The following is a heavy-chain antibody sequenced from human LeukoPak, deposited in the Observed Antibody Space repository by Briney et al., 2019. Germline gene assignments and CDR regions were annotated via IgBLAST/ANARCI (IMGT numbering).Heavy chain of an antibody. Sequence: SVTVSCKASGGTFSSYAISWVRQAPGQGLEWMGGIIPIFGTANYAQKFQGRVTITADESTSTAYMGLNSLRSEDTAVYYCARVRQYYYDSSGYYHYFDYWGQGTLVTVSS. CDR2: IIPIFGTA. V-gene: IGHV1-69*13. D-gene: IGHD3-22*01. CDR3: ARVRQYYYDSSGYYHYFDY. J-gene: IGHJ4*02. CDR1: GGTFSSYA.